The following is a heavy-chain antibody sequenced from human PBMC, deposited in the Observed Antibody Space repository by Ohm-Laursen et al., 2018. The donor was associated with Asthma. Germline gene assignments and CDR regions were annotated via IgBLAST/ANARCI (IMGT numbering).Heavy chain of an antibody. D-gene: IGHD2-21*02. Sequence: SLRLSCAASGFTFSSYAIHWVRQAPGKGLEWVSIITSDGSWTSYADSVKGRFTISRDNSKNTLYMQMNSLRAEDTAVYYCARRDFSGGDPSAAFDIWGQGTMVTVSS. CDR1: GFTFSSYA. CDR2: ITSDGSWT. V-gene: IGHV3-30-3*01. J-gene: IGHJ3*02. CDR3: ARRDFSGGDPSAAFDI.